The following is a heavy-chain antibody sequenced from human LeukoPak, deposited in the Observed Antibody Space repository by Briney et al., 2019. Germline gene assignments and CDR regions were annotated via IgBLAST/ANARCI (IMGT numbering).Heavy chain of an antibody. CDR3: ARESLTMVRGVMVN. Sequence: VASVKVSCKASGYTFTSYGISWVRQAPGQGLEWMGWISAYNGNTNYAQRLQGRVTMTTDTSTSTAYMELRSLGSDDTAVYYCARESLTMVRGVMVNWGQGTLVTVSS. J-gene: IGHJ4*02. CDR1: GYTFTSYG. D-gene: IGHD3-10*01. CDR2: ISAYNGNT. V-gene: IGHV1-18*01.